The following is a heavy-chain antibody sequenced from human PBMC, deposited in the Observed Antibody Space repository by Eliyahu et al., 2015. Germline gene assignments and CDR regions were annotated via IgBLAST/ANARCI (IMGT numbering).Heavy chain of an antibody. D-gene: IGHD1-26*01. CDR3: ARDSLIGSYSVDY. CDR1: GYSISSGYY. CDR2: IYHSGST. V-gene: IGHV4-38-2*02. Sequence: QVQLQESGPGLVKPSETLSLTCAVSGYSISSGYYWGWIRQPPGKGLEWIGSIYHSGSTYYNPSLKSRVTISVDTSKNQFSLKLSSVTAADTAVYYCARDSLIGSYSVDYWGQGTLVTVSS. J-gene: IGHJ4*02.